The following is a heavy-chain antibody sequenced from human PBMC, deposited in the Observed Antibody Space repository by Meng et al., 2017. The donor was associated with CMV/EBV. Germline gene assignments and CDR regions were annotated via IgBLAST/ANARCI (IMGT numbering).Heavy chain of an antibody. CDR3: ARDPDYDFWSGYSPLDY. Sequence: GESLKISCAASGFTFSSYSMNWVRQAPGKGLEWVLSISSSSSYIYYADSVKGRFTISRDNAKNSLYLQMNSLRVEDTAVYYCARDPDYDFWSGYSPLDYWGQGTLVTVSS. CDR2: ISSSSSYI. CDR1: GFTFSSYS. J-gene: IGHJ4*02. V-gene: IGHV3-21*01. D-gene: IGHD3-3*01.